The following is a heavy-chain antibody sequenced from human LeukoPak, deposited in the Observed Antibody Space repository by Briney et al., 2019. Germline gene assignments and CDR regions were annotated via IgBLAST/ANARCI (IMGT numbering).Heavy chain of an antibody. CDR2: IKSKADGGAT. J-gene: IGHJ4*02. Sequence: NPGGSLRLSCAASGFTFTNAWMSWVRQAPGKGLEWVGRIKSKADGGATDYAALVKGRFTISRDDSKNTLYLQMNSLKTEDTAVYYCTSGGDCSRTSCYTDWGQGTLVTVSS. V-gene: IGHV3-15*01. CDR3: TSGGDCSRTSCYTD. CDR1: GFTFTNAW. D-gene: IGHD2-2*02.